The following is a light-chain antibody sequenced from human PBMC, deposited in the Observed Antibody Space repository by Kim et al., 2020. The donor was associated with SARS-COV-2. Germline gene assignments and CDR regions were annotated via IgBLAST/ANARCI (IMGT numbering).Light chain of an antibody. CDR3: QQYDDWPPWT. J-gene: IGKJ1*01. Sequence: SLGKRATLSCRASQSVSDTLAWYQQKPGQAPRLLIYGASTRATGIPARFSGSGSGTEFTLTISSLQSEDSAVYYCQQYDDWPPWTFGQGTKVDIK. V-gene: IGKV3-15*01. CDR2: GAS. CDR1: QSVSDT.